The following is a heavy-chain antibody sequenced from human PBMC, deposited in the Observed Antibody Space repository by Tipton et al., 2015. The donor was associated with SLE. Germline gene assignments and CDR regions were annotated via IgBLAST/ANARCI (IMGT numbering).Heavy chain of an antibody. V-gene: IGHV4-59*01. CDR1: GGSISGYY. CDR2: IHYRGST. J-gene: IGHJ2*01. CDR3: ARDRYCGAGSCFDWYFDL. D-gene: IGHD2-15*01. Sequence: LRLSCTVSGGSISGYYWSWVRQPPGQGLEWIGYIHYRGSTNYNPSPKSRVTISLDTSENQFSLKLSSVTAADTAVYYCARDRYCGAGSCFDWYFDLWGRGTLVTVSS.